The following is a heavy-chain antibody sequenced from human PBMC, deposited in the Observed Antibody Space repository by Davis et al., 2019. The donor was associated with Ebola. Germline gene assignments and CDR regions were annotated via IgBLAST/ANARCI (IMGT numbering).Heavy chain of an antibody. CDR1: GGSISSSSYY. CDR3: ARHELITFGGVIAIAEYFQH. V-gene: IGHV4-39*01. J-gene: IGHJ1*01. Sequence: SETLSLTCTVSGGSISSSSYYWGWIRQPPGKGLEWIGEINHSGSTNYNPSLKSRVTISVDTSKNQFSLKLSSVTAADTAVYYCARHELITFGGVIAIAEYFQHWGQGTLVTVSS. CDR2: INHSGST. D-gene: IGHD3-16*02.